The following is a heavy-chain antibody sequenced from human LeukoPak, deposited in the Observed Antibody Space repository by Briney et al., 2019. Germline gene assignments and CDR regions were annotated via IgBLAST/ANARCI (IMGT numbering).Heavy chain of an antibody. D-gene: IGHD3-22*01. CDR2: IYYTGST. CDR3: ARHQGHDFYDSSGYYSFDY. J-gene: IGHJ4*02. CDR1: GGSINSYY. Sequence: TSETLSLTCIVSGGSINSYYGSWIRQPPGKGLEWIGYIYYTGSTSYNPSLKSRVTISADTSKNQFSLKLNSVTAADTAVYFCARHQGHDFYDSSGYYSFDYWGQGTLVTVSS. V-gene: IGHV4-59*08.